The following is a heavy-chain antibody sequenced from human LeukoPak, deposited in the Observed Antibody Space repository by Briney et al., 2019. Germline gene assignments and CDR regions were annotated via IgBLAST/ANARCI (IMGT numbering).Heavy chain of an antibody. CDR1: GDSISSGDYY. CDR2: IYTSGST. V-gene: IGHV4-61*02. Sequence: SETLSLTCTVSGDSISSGDYYWSWIRQPAGKGLEWIGRIYTSGSTNYNPSLKSRVTISVDTSKNQFSLKLSSVTAADTAVYYCAREGMIVSQIDYWGQGTLVTVSS. J-gene: IGHJ4*02. D-gene: IGHD3-22*01. CDR3: AREGMIVSQIDY.